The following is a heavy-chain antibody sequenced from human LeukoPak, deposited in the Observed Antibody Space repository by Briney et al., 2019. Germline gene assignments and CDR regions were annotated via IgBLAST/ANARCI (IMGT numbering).Heavy chain of an antibody. D-gene: IGHD4-4*01. J-gene: IGHJ4*02. CDR2: INGDGSST. CDR1: GFTFNNYW. Sequence: GGSLRLSCAASGFTFNNYWMHWVRQAPGKGLVWVSRINGDGSSTNYADSVKGRFTISRDNAKNRLYLQMNSLRAEDTAVYYCARAGYYSYNAYFDCWGQGTLVTVSS. V-gene: IGHV3-74*01. CDR3: ARAGYYSYNAYFDC.